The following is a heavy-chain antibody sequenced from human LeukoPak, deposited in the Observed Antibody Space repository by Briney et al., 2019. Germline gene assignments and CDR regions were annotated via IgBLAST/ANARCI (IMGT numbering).Heavy chain of an antibody. CDR1: GGSIISSDYH. Sequence: SEALSLTCTVSGGSIISSDYHWGWVRQPPGKGLEWIGTTSYSGNTDYNPSLRSRVTISVDTSNNQFSLRLGSVTAAVTAVYHCARHCCSGPAKRVFDIWGQGTMVTVSS. CDR2: TSYSGNT. CDR3: ARHCCSGPAKRVFDI. V-gene: IGHV4-39*01. J-gene: IGHJ3*02. D-gene: IGHD2-15*01.